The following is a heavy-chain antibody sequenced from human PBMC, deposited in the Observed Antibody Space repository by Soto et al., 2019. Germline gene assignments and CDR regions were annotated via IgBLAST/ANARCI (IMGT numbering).Heavy chain of an antibody. D-gene: IGHD3-22*01. CDR1: GFTFSNYA. J-gene: IGHJ4*02. V-gene: IGHV3-23*01. Sequence: PGGSLRLSCAASGFTFSNYAMSWVRQAPGKGLEWVSGIGGRGTSSYHADSVKGRFAISRDNSYNTLFLQLHSLRAEDTAVYYCAKSRYADSSGDYYDFWGQGTRVTVSS. CDR2: IGGRGTSS. CDR3: AKSRYADSSGDYYDF.